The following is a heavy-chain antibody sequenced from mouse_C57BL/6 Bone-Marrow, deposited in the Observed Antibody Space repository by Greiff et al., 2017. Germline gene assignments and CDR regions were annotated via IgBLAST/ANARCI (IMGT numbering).Heavy chain of an antibody. V-gene: IGHV1-26*01. CDR2: FNPNNGGT. J-gene: IGHJ1*03. Sequence: EVQLQQSGPELVKPGASVKISCKASGYTFTDYYTYWLKQSNGKSLEWIGDFNPNNGGTSYNQKFKGKATLTVDKSSSTAYIELRSLTSEDSAVYYCARGSYGSWYFDVWGTATTVTVSS. CDR1: GYTFTDYY. D-gene: IGHD1-1*01. CDR3: ARGSYGSWYFDV.